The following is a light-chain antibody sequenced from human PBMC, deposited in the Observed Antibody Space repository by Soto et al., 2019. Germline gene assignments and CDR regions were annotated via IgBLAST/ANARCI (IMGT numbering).Light chain of an antibody. CDR3: CSYAGSYTFV. Sequence: QSVLTQPRSVSGSPGQSVTISCTGTSSDVGGYLYVSWYQQHPGKAPKLMIYDVSKRPSGVPDRFSGSKSGSAASLTISGLQADDEADYYCCSYAGSYTFVFGSGTKVTVL. V-gene: IGLV2-11*01. CDR1: SSDVGGYLY. CDR2: DVS. J-gene: IGLJ1*01.